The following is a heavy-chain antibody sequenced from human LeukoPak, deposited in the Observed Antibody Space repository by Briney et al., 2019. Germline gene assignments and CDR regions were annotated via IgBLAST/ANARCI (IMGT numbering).Heavy chain of an antibody. CDR3: ARLTPSSSWAYFDY. CDR1: GGSISSYY. Sequence: SETLSLTCTVSGGSISSYYWSWIRQPPGKGLEWIGYIYYSGSTNYNPSLKSRVTISVDTSKNQFSLKLSSVTAADTAVYYCARLTPSSSWAYFDYWGQGTLVTVSS. CDR2: IYYSGST. J-gene: IGHJ4*02. V-gene: IGHV4-59*08. D-gene: IGHD6-13*01.